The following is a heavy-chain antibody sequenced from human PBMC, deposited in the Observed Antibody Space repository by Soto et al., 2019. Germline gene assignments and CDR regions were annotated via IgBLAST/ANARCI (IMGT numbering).Heavy chain of an antibody. V-gene: IGHV3-74*01. CDR3: AAAATINDAFTI. CDR2: INPDGSNT. Sequence: EVQLVESGGDLVQPGASLRLSCTASGFTFRNYWMHWFRQAPGKGLVWVSRINPDGSNTTYADFVKGRFTISRDDAKNTLYLQMSSLSAEDTSVYYCAAAATINDAFTIWGQGTMVTVSS. D-gene: IGHD5-12*01. CDR1: GFTFRNYW. J-gene: IGHJ3*02.